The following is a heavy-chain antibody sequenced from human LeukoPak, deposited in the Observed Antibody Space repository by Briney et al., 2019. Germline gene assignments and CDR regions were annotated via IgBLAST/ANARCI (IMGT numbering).Heavy chain of an antibody. D-gene: IGHD3-22*01. V-gene: IGHV1-46*01. J-gene: IGHJ4*02. CDR2: INPSGGST. Sequence: ASVKVSCKASGYTFTSYYMHWVRQAPGQGLEWMGIINPSGGSTSYAQKFQGRVTMTRDTSTSTVHMELSSLRSEDTAVYYCAREGGPDSSGYYSVLDYWGQGTLVTVSS. CDR1: GYTFTSYY. CDR3: AREGGPDSSGYYSVLDY.